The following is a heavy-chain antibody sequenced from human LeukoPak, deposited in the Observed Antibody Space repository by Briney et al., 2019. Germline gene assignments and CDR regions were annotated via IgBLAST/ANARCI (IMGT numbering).Heavy chain of an antibody. D-gene: IGHD4-17*01. J-gene: IGHJ4*02. CDR3: ARDSGPDSNWALLRSDYGEYSY. Sequence: WASVKVSCKASGYTFTSYYMHWVRQAPGQGLEWMGIINPSGGSTSYAQKFQGRVTMTRDMSTSTAYMELSSLRSEDTAVYYRARDSGPDSNWALLRSDYGEYSYWGQGTLVTVSS. V-gene: IGHV1-46*01. CDR2: INPSGGST. CDR1: GYTFTSYY.